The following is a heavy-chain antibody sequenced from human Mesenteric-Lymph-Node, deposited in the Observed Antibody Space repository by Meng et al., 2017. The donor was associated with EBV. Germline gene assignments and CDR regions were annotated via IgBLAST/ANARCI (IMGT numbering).Heavy chain of an antibody. Sequence: VPPQQWGAGLLKASENLSLACAVSGWSFSGYYGTWVRQSPGKGLEWIGESNQSGSTSYNPSLKSQVTISVDTSQNQFSLKLSSVTAADTAVYYCARGKTVGRSPWFDPWGQGTLVTVSS. J-gene: IGHJ5*02. V-gene: IGHV4-34*01. CDR1: GWSFSGYY. CDR3: ARGKTVGRSPWFDP. D-gene: IGHD4-11*01. CDR2: SNQSGST.